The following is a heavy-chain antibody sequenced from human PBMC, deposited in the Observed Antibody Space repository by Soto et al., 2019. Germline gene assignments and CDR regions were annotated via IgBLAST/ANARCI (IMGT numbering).Heavy chain of an antibody. J-gene: IGHJ5*02. CDR3: ARASRHYYGSGSKMGWFDP. V-gene: IGHV4-59*01. CDR2: IYYSGST. Sequence: QVQLQESGPGLVKPSETLSLTCTVSGGSISSYYWSWIRQPPGKGLEWIGYIYYSGSTNYNPSLKSRVTISVDTSKNQFSLKLSSVTAADTAVYYCARASRHYYGSGSKMGWFDPWGQGTLVTVSS. D-gene: IGHD3-10*01. CDR1: GGSISSYY.